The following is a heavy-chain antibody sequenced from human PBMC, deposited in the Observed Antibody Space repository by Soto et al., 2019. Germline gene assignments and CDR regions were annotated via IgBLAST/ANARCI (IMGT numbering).Heavy chain of an antibody. CDR2: IYYSGST. D-gene: IGHD2-21*02. J-gene: IGHJ4*02. CDR3: ARAIVVVTGYFDY. Sequence: SETLSLTCTVSGGSISSSSYYWGWIRQPPGKGLEWIGSIYYSGSTYYNPSLKSRVTISVDTSKNQFSLKLSSVTAADTAVYYCARAIVVVTGYFDYWGQGTLVTVSS. CDR1: GGSISSSSYY. V-gene: IGHV4-39*01.